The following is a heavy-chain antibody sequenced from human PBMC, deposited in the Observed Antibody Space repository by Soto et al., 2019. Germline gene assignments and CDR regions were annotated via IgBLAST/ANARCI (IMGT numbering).Heavy chain of an antibody. CDR2: IKQEGTEK. CDR1: GFTFRSSW. Sequence: GGSLRLSCATSGFTFRSSWMGWVRQAPGKGLEWVGNIKQEGTEKHYVDSVKGRFTISRDNGKNSLYLDMNSLRVEDTAVYYCVRERSGDFDYWGQGTLVTVSS. J-gene: IGHJ4*02. CDR3: VRERSGDFDY. V-gene: IGHV3-7*01.